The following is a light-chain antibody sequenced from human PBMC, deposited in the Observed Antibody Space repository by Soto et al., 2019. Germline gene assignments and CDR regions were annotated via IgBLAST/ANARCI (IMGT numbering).Light chain of an antibody. CDR1: QSVSSS. CDR2: GAS. V-gene: IGKV3-15*01. J-gene: IGKJ1*01. CDR3: QQSYSTPGT. Sequence: VMTPSPATRSVSPGQSATRSCRASQSVSSSLAWYQQKPGQAPRLLIFGASTRATGIPARFSGSGSGTDFTLTISSLQPEDFATYYCQQSYSTPGTFGQGTKVDI.